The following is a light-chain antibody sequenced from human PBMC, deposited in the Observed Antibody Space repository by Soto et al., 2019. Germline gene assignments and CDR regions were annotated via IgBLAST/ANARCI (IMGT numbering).Light chain of an antibody. V-gene: IGKV1-5*01. CDR3: QQYDTYPLT. Sequence: DIRITPSPSPMSASIVYGVTITCRSSQSISTFLAWYQQKPGKAPQILIYDASKLEPGVPSRLSGGGSGTQFTLTISSLQPDDFATYYCQQYDTYPLTFGGGTKVDI. CDR1: QSISTF. CDR2: DAS. J-gene: IGKJ4*01.